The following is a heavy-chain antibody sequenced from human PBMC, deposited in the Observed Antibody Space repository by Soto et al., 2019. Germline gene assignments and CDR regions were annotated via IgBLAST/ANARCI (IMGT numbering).Heavy chain of an antibody. V-gene: IGHV4-31*03. D-gene: IGHD6-6*01. CDR3: ARAGHSSSSEGANWFDP. CDR2: IYYSGST. J-gene: IGHJ5*02. Sequence: PTETLSLTCTVPGGSSSSGGYYWSWIRQHPGKGLEWIGYIYYSGSTYFNPSLKSRLTISVDTSKNQFSLQLSSVTAADTAVYYCARAGHSSSSEGANWFDPWGQGTLVTVSS. CDR1: GGSSSSGGYY.